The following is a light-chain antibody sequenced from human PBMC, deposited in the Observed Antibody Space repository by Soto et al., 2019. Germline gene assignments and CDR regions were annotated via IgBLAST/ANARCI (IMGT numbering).Light chain of an antibody. J-gene: IGLJ1*01. CDR2: EDS. CDR3: CSYAASSTYV. CDR1: SSDVGNYNL. Sequence: QSALTQPASVSGSPGQSITISRTGTSSDVGNYNLVSWYQQHPGKAPKLMIYEDSKRPSGVSNRFSGSKSGNTASLTISGLQAGDEADYYCCSYAASSTYVFGTGTKVTVL. V-gene: IGLV2-23*01.